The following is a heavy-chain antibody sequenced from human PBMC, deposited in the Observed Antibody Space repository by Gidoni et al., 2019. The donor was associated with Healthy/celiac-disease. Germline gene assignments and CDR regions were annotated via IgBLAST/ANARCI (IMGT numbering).Heavy chain of an antibody. CDR2: ISSSSSYI. Sequence: EVQLVASGGGLVKPGGSLRLSCAASGFTFIRYSMNWVRQAPGKGLEGVSSISSSSSYIDYADAVKGRFTISRDNAKNSLYLQMNSLRDEDTAVYYCARDRGMTDYWGQGTLVTVSS. CDR3: ARDRGMTDY. CDR1: GFTFIRYS. V-gene: IGHV3-21*01. J-gene: IGHJ4*02.